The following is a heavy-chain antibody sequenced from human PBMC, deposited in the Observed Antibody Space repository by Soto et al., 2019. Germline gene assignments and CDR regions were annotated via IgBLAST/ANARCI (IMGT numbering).Heavy chain of an antibody. Sequence: PGGSLRLSCTVSGFSFGSYAINWVRKRQGQGLEWDGCIRSKVYGGTIEYAASVKSRFSISSDDSKIIVYLQMNSLRTDDTAVYYCTRDGVQITYFDYRYYGLDVWGPGTTVTVSS. CDR2: IRSKVYGGTI. V-gene: IGHV3-49*04. D-gene: IGHD3-16*01. CDR3: TRDGVQITYFDYRYYGLDV. J-gene: IGHJ6*02. CDR1: GFSFGSYA.